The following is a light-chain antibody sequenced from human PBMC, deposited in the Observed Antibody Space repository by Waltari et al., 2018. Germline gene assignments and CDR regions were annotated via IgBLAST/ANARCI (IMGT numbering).Light chain of an antibody. V-gene: IGKV3-15*01. J-gene: IGKJ1*01. CDR1: QSVSSN. CDR3: QQYNNWPRT. Sequence: EIVMTQSPATLSVSPGERATLSCRASQSVSSNLAWYQQKPGQAPRLLIYGVSTRATGIPASFSGSGSGTEFTLIISSLQSEDFAVYYCQQYNNWPRTFGQGTKVEIK. CDR2: GVS.